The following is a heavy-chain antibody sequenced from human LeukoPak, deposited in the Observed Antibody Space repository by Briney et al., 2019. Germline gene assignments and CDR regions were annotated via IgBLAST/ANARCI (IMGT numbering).Heavy chain of an antibody. D-gene: IGHD3-16*01. CDR2: ISSSGSTI. J-gene: IGHJ4*02. V-gene: IGHV3-48*03. CDR3: APFMGLRLY. CDR1: GFTFSSYE. Sequence: PRGSLRLSCAASGFTFSSYEMNWGPQAPGEGLGWVSYISSSGSTIYYADSVKGRFPISRANPKNSLYLQLNSRTAENTPVYYFAPFMGLRLYWGQGTLVTVSS.